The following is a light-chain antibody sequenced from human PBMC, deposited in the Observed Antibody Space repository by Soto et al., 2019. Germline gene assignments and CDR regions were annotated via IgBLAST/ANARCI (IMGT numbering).Light chain of an antibody. J-gene: IGKJ5*01. Sequence: EIVLTESPLSLSASPGEPASISCRSSQSLTHSSGYNYLDWYLLKSGQPPQLVIYLGSNRGTGVPDRFSGSGSGTHFTLTISRVETDDAGVYFCMQPLQTLITFGQGTRLEIQ. CDR3: MQPLQTLIT. CDR1: QSLTHSSGYNY. V-gene: IGKV2-28*01. CDR2: LGS.